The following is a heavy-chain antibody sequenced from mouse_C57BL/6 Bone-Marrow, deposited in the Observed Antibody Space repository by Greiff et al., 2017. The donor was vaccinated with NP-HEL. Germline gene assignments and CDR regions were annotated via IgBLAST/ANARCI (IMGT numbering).Heavy chain of an antibody. CDR2: IHPNSGST. D-gene: IGHD2-4*01. Sequence: QVQLQQPGAELVKPGASVKLSCKASGYTFTSYWMHWVKQRPGQGLEWIGMIHPNSGSTNYNEKFKSKATLTVDKSSSTAYMQLSSLTSEDSAVYYWARSGYYDYLFAYWGQGTLVTVSA. V-gene: IGHV1-64*01. J-gene: IGHJ3*01. CDR1: GYTFTSYW. CDR3: ARSGYYDYLFAY.